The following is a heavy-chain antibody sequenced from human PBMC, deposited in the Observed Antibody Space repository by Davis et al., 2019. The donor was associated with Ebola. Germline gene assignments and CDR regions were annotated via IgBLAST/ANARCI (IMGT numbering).Heavy chain of an antibody. CDR3: AKETTPVAGPNYFDY. D-gene: IGHD6-19*01. Sequence: GGSLRLSCAASGFTFSSYSMNWVRQAPGRGLEWVSSLTSSSSFTFYADSVKGRFTVSRDNTKNLLYLQMNTVTAEDTAVYYCAKETTPVAGPNYFDYWGQGILVTVSS. V-gene: IGHV3-21*01. J-gene: IGHJ4*02. CDR2: LTSSSSFT. CDR1: GFTFSSYS.